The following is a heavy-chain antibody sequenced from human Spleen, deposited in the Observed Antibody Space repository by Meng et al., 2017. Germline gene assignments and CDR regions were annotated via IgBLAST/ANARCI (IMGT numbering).Heavy chain of an antibody. Sequence: SVKVSCKASGGTFSSYAISWVRQAPGQGLEWMGGIIPIFGTANYAQKFQGRVTITADESTSTAYMELSSLRSEDTAVYYCASPRDIVLMVYEYAFDIWGQGTMVTVSS. CDR2: IIPIFGTA. J-gene: IGHJ3*02. CDR3: ASPRDIVLMVYEYAFDI. V-gene: IGHV1-69*13. D-gene: IGHD2-8*01. CDR1: GGTFSSYA.